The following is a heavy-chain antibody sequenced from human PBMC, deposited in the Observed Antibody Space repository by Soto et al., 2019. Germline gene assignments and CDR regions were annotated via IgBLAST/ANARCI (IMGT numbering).Heavy chain of an antibody. CDR3: ARGLWEWELLIYNWFDP. J-gene: IGHJ5*02. D-gene: IGHD1-26*01. Sequence: KQSQTLSLTCAISGDSVSSNSAAWNWIRQSPSRGLEWLGRTYYRSKWYNDYAVSVKSRITINPDTSKNQFSLQLNSVTPEDTAVYYCARGLWEWELLIYNWFDPWGQGTLVTVSS. V-gene: IGHV6-1*01. CDR2: TYYRSKWYN. CDR1: GDSVSSNSAA.